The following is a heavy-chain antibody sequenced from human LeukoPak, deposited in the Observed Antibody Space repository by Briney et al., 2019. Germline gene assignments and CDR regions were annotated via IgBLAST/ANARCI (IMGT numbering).Heavy chain of an antibody. J-gene: IGHJ5*02. CDR2: TYYSGST. CDR3: ARRGPDSSGWYASEVRFDP. Sequence: SETLSLTCTVSGGSISSSSYYWGWIRQPPGKGLEWIGSTYYSGSTYYNPSLKSRVTISVDTSKTQFSLKLSSVTAADTAVYYCARRGPDSSGWYASEVRFDPWGQGTLVTVSS. V-gene: IGHV4-39*01. D-gene: IGHD6-19*01. CDR1: GGSISSSSYY.